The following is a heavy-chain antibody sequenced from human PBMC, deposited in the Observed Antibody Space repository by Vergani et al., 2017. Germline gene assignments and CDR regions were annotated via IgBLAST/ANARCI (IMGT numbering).Heavy chain of an antibody. D-gene: IGHD2-15*01. CDR1: GFTFSNAW. Sequence: EVQLVESGGGLVKPGGSLRLSCAASGFTFSNAWMSWVRQAPGKGLEWVGRIKSKTDGGTTDYAAPVKGRFTISRDDSKNSLYLQMNSLKTEDTAVYYCARTSVVAHDAFDIWGQGTMVTVSS. J-gene: IGHJ3*02. V-gene: IGHV3-15*01. CDR3: ARTSVVAHDAFDI. CDR2: IKSKTDGGTT.